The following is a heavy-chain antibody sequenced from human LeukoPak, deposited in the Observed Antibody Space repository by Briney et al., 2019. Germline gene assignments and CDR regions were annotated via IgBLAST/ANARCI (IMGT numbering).Heavy chain of an antibody. J-gene: IGHJ6*04. D-gene: IGHD2-2*01. CDR3: ARVSVVPAAMDYYYGMDV. V-gene: IGHV4-59*01. Sequence: PSETLSLTCTVSGGSISSYYWSWIRQPPGKGLEWIGYIYYSGSTNYNPSLKSRVTISVDTSKNQFSLKLSSVTAADTAVYYCARVSVVPAAMDYYYGMDVWGKGTTVTVSS. CDR1: GGSISSYY. CDR2: IYYSGST.